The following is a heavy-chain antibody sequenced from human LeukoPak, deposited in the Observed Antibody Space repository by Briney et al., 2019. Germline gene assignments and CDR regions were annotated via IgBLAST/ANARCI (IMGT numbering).Heavy chain of an antibody. Sequence: PGGSLRLSCVASGFTFNNYAMSWVRQAPGKGLVWVSHINSDGSITSYADSVKGRFTISGDNAKNTLYLQMNSLRAEDTAVYYCARDAVDTANAVWGQGTTVTVSS. V-gene: IGHV3-74*01. CDR1: GFTFNNYA. D-gene: IGHD5-18*01. CDR2: INSDGSIT. J-gene: IGHJ6*02. CDR3: ARDAVDTANAV.